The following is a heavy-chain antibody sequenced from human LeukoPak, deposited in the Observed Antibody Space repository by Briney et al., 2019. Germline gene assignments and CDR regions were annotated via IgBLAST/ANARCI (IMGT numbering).Heavy chain of an antibody. CDR3: ARDSESTYSSDLEGWFDP. CDR2: INPNSGGT. V-gene: IGHV1-2*02. Sequence: ASVKVSCKASGYTFTGYYMHWVRQAPGQGLEWMGWINPNSGGTNYAQKFQGRVTMTRDTSISTAYMELSRLRSDDSAVYYCARDSESTYSSDLEGWFDPWGQGTLVTVSS. CDR1: GYTFTGYY. D-gene: IGHD6-25*01. J-gene: IGHJ5*02.